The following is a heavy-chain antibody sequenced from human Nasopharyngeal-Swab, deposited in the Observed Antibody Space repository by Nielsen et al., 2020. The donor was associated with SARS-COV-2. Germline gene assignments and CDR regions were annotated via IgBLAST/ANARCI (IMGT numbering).Heavy chain of an antibody. CDR3: AGKFYYYYYYMDV. CDR1: GGSFSAYS. CDR2: IIHSGST. J-gene: IGHJ6*03. V-gene: IGHV4-34*12. Sequence: SETLSPTFAVHGGSFSAYSWSWIRQLPGKGRGWIGEIIHSGSTNYNPSLKSRVTISVDTSKNQFSLKLSSVTAADTAVYYCAGKFYYYYYYMDVWGKGTTVTVSS.